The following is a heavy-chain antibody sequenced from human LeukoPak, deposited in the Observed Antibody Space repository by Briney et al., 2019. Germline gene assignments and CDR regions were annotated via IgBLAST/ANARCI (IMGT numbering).Heavy chain of an antibody. Sequence: SETLSLTCIVSGGSISSTSYSWGWIRQPPGKELEWLGRISYSGSTYYNPSLKSRFTISVDTSKTHFSLKLSSVTAADTAVYYCARDHYVWGSYRWGCFDYWGQGTLVTVSS. CDR3: ARDHYVWGSYRWGCFDY. CDR2: ISYSGST. V-gene: IGHV4-39*07. D-gene: IGHD3-16*02. J-gene: IGHJ4*02. CDR1: GGSISSTSYS.